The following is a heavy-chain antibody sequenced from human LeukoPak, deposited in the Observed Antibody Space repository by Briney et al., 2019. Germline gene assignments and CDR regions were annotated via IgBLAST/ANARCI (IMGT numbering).Heavy chain of an antibody. J-gene: IGHJ4*02. CDR1: GFTYSHFG. CDR2: IWSDGTEE. CDR3: AKDAQRGFDYSNSLEY. D-gene: IGHD4-11*01. Sequence: PGGSLRLSCAASGFTYSHFGMHWVRQAPGKGLEWVAVIWSDGTEEYYGDAVKGRFTISRDNSRNTLYLQMNSLRDDDTAVYYCAKDAQRGFDYSNSLEYWGQGTLVTVSS. V-gene: IGHV3-33*06.